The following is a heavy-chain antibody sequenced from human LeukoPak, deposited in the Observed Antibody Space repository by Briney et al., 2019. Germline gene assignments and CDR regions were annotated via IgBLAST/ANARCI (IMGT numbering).Heavy chain of an antibody. CDR3: AAAPMDYYDSSGYYYDY. V-gene: IGHV1-58*01. CDR1: GFTFTSSA. D-gene: IGHD3-22*01. CDR2: IVVGSGNT. Sequence: SVEVSCKASGFTFTSSAVQWVRQARGQRLEWIGWIVVGSGNTNYAQKFQERVTITRDMSTSTAYMELSSLRSEDTAVYYCAAAPMDYYDSSGYYYDYWGQGTLVTVSS. J-gene: IGHJ4*02.